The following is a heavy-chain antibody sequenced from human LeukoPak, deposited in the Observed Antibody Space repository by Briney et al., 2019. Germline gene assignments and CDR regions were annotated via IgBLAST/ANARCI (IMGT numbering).Heavy chain of an antibody. V-gene: IGHV4-39*01. Sequence: PSETLSLTCTVSGGSISSSTYYWGWIRQPPGKGLEWIGSIYYNGNTYYNPSLKSRVTISVDTSKNQFSLKLNSVTAADTAVYYCVSYYSTSGSYYNGLDFWGQGTLVTVSS. CDR2: IYYNGNT. CDR3: VSYYSTSGSYYNGLDF. D-gene: IGHD3-10*01. J-gene: IGHJ4*02. CDR1: GGSISSSTYY.